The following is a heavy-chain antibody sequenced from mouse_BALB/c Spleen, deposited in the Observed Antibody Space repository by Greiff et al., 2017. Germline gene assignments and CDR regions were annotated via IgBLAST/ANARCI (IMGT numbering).Heavy chain of an antibody. V-gene: IGHV1-69*02. Sequence: QVQLQQSGAELVRPGASVKLSCKASGYTFTSYWINWVKQRPGQGLEWIGNIYPSDSYTNYNQKFKDKATLTVDKSSSTAYMQLSSPTSEDSAVYYCTRSSIWYAMDYWGQGTSVTVSS. CDR2: IYPSDSYT. CDR3: TRSSIWYAMDY. J-gene: IGHJ4*01. CDR1: GYTFTSYW.